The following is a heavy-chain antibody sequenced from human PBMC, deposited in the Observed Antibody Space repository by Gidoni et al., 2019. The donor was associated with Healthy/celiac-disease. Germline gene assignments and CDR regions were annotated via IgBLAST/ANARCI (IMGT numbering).Heavy chain of an antibody. CDR2: ISYDGSNK. J-gene: IGHJ4*02. Sequence: QVQLVESGGGVVQPGRSLRLSCAASGFTFSSYAMHWVRQAPGKGLEWVAVISYDGSNKYYADSVKGRFTISRDNSKNTLYLQMNSLRAEDTAVYYCARGEGSGWKLDYWGQGTLVTVSS. CDR1: GFTFSSYA. CDR3: ARGEGSGWKLDY. V-gene: IGHV3-30-3*01. D-gene: IGHD6-19*01.